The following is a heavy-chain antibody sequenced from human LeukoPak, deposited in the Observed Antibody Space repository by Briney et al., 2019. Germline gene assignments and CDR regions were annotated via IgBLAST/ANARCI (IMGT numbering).Heavy chain of an antibody. J-gene: IGHJ4*02. V-gene: IGHV3-64*01. D-gene: IGHD2-2*02. CDR2: ISSNGGST. CDR1: GFTFSSYA. CDR3: ARGGCSSTSCYNFDY. Sequence: GGSLRLSCAASGFTFSSYAMHWVRQAPGKGLEYVSAISSNGGSTYYANSVKGRFTISRDNSKSTLYLQMGSLRAEDMAVYYCARGGCSSTSCYNFDYWGQGTLVTVS.